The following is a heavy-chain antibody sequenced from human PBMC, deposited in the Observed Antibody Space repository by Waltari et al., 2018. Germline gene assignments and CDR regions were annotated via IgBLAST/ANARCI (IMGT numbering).Heavy chain of an antibody. CDR1: GYTFTCYY. CDR2: INPNSGGT. D-gene: IGHD2-15*01. CDR3: AREDIVVVVAATYNWFDP. Sequence: QVQLVQSGAEVKKPGASVKVSCKASGYTFTCYYMHWVRQAPEQGLEWMGWINPNSGGTNYAQKFQGRVNMTRDTSISTAYMELSRLRSDDTAVYYCAREDIVVVVAATYNWFDPWGQGTLVTVSS. J-gene: IGHJ5*02. V-gene: IGHV1-2*02.